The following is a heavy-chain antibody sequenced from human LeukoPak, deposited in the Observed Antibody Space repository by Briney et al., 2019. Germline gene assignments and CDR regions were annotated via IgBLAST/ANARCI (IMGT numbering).Heavy chain of an antibody. J-gene: IGHJ4*02. CDR2: ISGSGGST. V-gene: IGHV3-23*01. CDR1: GFTFSSYA. Sequence: GGSLRLSCAASGFTFSSYAMSWVRQAPGKGLEWVSAISGSGGSTYYADSVKGRFTISKDNSKNTLYLQMNSLTAEDTAVYYCAKGKYSSGYPYYFDYWGQGALVTVSS. D-gene: IGHD3-22*01. CDR3: AKGKYSSGYPYYFDY.